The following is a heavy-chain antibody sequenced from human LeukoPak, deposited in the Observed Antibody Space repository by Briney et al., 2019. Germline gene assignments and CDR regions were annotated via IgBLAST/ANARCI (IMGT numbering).Heavy chain of an antibody. CDR3: VRRGDASSGWGDHDF. Sequence: GGSLRLSCAASGFTFNRNAISWVRQAPGRGLEWVSTIGGSGDKTFYADSVKGRFTISRDNSKNMVHLQMNSLTGEDTALYYCVRRGDASSGWGDHDFWGQGALVTVSS. CDR1: GFTFNRNA. V-gene: IGHV3-23*01. J-gene: IGHJ4*02. CDR2: IGGSGDKT. D-gene: IGHD6-19*01.